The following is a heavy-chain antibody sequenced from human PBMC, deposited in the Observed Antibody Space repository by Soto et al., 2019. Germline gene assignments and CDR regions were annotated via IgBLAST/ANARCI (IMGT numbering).Heavy chain of an antibody. CDR2: ISSSSSYI. Sequence: GGSLRLSCAASGFTFSSYSMNWVRQAPGKGLEWVSSISSSSSYIYYADSVKGRFTISRDNAKNSLYLQMNSLRAEDTAVYYCARDPGDFWSLDVWGKGTTVTVSS. CDR1: GFTFSSYS. D-gene: IGHD3-3*01. CDR3: ARDPGDFWSLDV. V-gene: IGHV3-21*01. J-gene: IGHJ6*04.